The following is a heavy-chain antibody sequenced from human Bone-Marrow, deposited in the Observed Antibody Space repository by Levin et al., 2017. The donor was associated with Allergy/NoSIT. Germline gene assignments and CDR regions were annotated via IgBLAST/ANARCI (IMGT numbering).Heavy chain of an antibody. V-gene: IGHV4-34*01. CDR1: GGSFSGYY. D-gene: IGHD6-19*01. CDR3: ARVGIAVAGSDY. J-gene: IGHJ4*02. CDR2: INHSGST. Sequence: SQTLSLTCAVYGGSFSGYYWSWLRQPPGKGLEWIGEINHSGSTNYNPSLKSRVTISVDTSKNQFSLKLSSVTAADTAVYYCARVGIAVAGSDYWGQGTLVTVSS.